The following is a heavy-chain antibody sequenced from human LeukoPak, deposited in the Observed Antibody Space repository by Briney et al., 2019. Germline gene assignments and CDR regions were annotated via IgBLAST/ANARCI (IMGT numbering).Heavy chain of an antibody. CDR3: ASGVPLGYCTNGVCRDWFDP. J-gene: IGHJ5*02. Sequence: ASVKVSCKASGYTFTGYYMHWVRQAPGQGLEWMGWINPNSGGTNYAQKFQGRVTMTGDTSISTAYMELSRLRSDDAAVYYCASGVPLGYCTNGVCRDWFDPWGQGTLVTVSS. V-gene: IGHV1-2*02. CDR1: GYTFTGYY. D-gene: IGHD2-8*01. CDR2: INPNSGGT.